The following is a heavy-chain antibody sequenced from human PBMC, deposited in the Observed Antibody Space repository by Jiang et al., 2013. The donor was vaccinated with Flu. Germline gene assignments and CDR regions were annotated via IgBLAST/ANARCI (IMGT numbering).Heavy chain of an antibody. D-gene: IGHD3-10*01. CDR2: IYYSGST. CDR3: AGFGVNAFDI. CDR1: GGSISSGGYY. V-gene: IGHV4-31*03. J-gene: IGHJ3*02. Sequence: LLKPSETLSLTCTVSGGSISSGGYYWSWIRQHPGKGLEWIGYIYYSGSTYYNPSLKSRVTISVDTSKNQFSLKLSSVTAADTAVYYCAGFGVNAFDIWGQGTMVTVSS.